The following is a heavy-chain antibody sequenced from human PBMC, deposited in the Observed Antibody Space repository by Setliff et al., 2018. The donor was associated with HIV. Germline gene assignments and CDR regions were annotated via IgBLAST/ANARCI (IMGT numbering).Heavy chain of an antibody. CDR2: INAGNDDT. V-gene: IGHV1-3*01. CDR1: TYTFITHA. D-gene: IGHD3-22*01. Sequence: ASVKVSCKTSTYTFITHAMHWLRQAPGQRPEWMGWINAGNDDTKYSQKLQGRVTITRDTFASTVYMELRSLRSEDTAVYYCASPYDSSGNYLGAFDIWGQGTMVTVSS. J-gene: IGHJ3*02. CDR3: ASPYDSSGNYLGAFDI.